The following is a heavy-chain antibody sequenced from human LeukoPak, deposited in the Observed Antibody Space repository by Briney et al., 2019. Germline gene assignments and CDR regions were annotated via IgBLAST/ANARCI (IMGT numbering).Heavy chain of an antibody. CDR3: ARDDSGPDY. CDR2: MNQDGSEK. V-gene: IGHV3-7*01. J-gene: IGHJ4*02. D-gene: IGHD6-19*01. Sequence: GGSLRLSCAASGFTFSSYWMSWVRQAPGKGLEWVANMNQDGSEKYYVDTVKGRFTIYRDNAENSLYLQNNSLRAEDTAVYYCARDDSGPDYWGQGTLVTVSS. CDR1: GFTFSSYW.